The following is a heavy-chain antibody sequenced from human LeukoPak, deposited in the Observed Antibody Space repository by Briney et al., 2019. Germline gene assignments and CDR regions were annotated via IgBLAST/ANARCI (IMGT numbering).Heavy chain of an antibody. CDR1: GFTVSSNY. CDR2: IHSGGIT. J-gene: IGHJ6*02. V-gene: IGHV3-53*01. Sequence: GGSLRLSCAASGFTVSSNYMSCVRQAPGTGLEWVSIIHSGGITHYADSVKGRFTISRDNSKNTLYLQMNSLRAEDTAVYYCVRDRGIASTGGYGMDVWGQGTTVTVSS. D-gene: IGHD6-13*01. CDR3: VRDRGIASTGGYGMDV.